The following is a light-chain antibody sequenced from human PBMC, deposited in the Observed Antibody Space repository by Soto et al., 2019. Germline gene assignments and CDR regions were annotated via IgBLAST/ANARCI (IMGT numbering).Light chain of an antibody. CDR2: DAS. V-gene: IGKV3-11*02. CDR3: QQRSTWLYT. Sequence: EILLAQSPATLSLSPGERATLSCKASQDVSIFLAWYQQKPGQAPRLLIHDASNRATGVPAWFSGSGSGRDFTLTITSLEPEDFAVYYCQQRSTWLYTFGQGTKLEV. CDR1: QDVSIF. J-gene: IGKJ2*01.